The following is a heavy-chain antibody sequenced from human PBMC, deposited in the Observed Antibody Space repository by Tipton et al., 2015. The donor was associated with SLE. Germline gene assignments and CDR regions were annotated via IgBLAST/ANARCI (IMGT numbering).Heavy chain of an antibody. CDR3: ARGLAVAGRHFDY. CDR2: INHSGST. CDR1: GGSFSGYY. J-gene: IGHJ4*02. D-gene: IGHD6-19*01. V-gene: IGHV4-34*01. Sequence: TLSFTCAVYGGSFSGYYWSWIRQPPGKGLEWIGEINHSGSTNYSPSLKSRVTISVDTSKNQFSLKLSSVTAADTAVYYCARGLAVAGRHFDYWGQGTLVTVSS.